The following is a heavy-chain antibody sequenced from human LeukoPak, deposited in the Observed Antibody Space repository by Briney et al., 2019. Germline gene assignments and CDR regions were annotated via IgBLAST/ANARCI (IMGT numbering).Heavy chain of an antibody. CDR2: ISSSGSTI. CDR3: AGAVAGTFYFDY. J-gene: IGHJ4*02. Sequence: PGGSLRLSCAASGFTVSSNYMSWVRQAPGKGLEWVSYISSSGSTIYYADSVKGRFTISRDNAKNSLYLQMNSLRAEDTAVYYCAGAVAGTFYFDYWGQGTLVTVSS. V-gene: IGHV3-11*01. D-gene: IGHD6-19*01. CDR1: GFTVSSNY.